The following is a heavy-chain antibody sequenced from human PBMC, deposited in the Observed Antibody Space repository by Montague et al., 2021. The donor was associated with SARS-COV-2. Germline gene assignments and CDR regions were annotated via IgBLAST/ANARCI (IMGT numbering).Heavy chain of an antibody. CDR2: IWYDGSNE. Sequence: SRRLSCAASGLLFSSYGMHWFRQAPGKGLEWVAHIWYDGSNENYLDSVKGRFTISRDNFKNTLYLQMNSLRAEDTAIYYCARGSVGGYYFDYWGQGTLVTVSS. CDR3: ARGSVGGYYFDY. CDR1: GLLFSSYG. V-gene: IGHV3-33*01. D-gene: IGHD1-26*01. J-gene: IGHJ4*02.